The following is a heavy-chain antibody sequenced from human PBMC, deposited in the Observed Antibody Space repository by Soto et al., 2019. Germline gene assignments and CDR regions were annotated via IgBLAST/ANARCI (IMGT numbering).Heavy chain of an antibody. Sequence: PSETLSLTCTVSGGSISSGDYYWSWIRQPPGKGLEWIGYIYYSGSTYYNPSLKSRVTISLDTSKNQFSLKLSSVTAADTAVYYCARELVTCSGGSCYLTWFDPWGQGTLVTVSS. J-gene: IGHJ5*02. CDR3: ARELVTCSGGSCYLTWFDP. D-gene: IGHD2-15*01. CDR1: GGSISSGDYY. CDR2: IYYSGST. V-gene: IGHV4-30-4*01.